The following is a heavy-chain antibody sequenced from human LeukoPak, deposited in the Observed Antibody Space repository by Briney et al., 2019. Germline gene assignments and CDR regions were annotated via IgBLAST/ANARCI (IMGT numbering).Heavy chain of an antibody. CDR3: ARDGYSSGWYVAFDI. CDR1: GYTFTSYG. V-gene: IGHV1-18*04. J-gene: IGHJ3*02. Sequence: EASVKVSCKASGYTFTSYGISWVRQAPGQGLEWMGWISAYNGNTNYAQKLQGRVTMTTDTSTGTAYMELRSLRSDDTAVYYCARDGYSSGWYVAFDIWGQGTMVTVSS. CDR2: ISAYNGNT. D-gene: IGHD6-19*01.